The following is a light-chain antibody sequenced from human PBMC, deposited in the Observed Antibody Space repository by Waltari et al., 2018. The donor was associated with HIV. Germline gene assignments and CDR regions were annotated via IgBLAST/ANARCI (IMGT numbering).Light chain of an antibody. J-gene: IGLJ3*02. CDR2: YGS. V-gene: IGLV3-21*02. Sequence: SYVLTQPPSVSVAPGQTARITCGGSNIRSKSVHWYQQKPGQAPVLVVSYGSDRPSGIPERLSCSNSGSAATLTISGVEAGDEADYYCQMWDVRSDHFWVFGGGTKLTVL. CDR3: QMWDVRSDHFWV. CDR1: NIRSKS.